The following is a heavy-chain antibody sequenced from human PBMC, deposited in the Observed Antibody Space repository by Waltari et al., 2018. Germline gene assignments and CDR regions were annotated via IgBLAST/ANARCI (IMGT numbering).Heavy chain of an antibody. CDR2: SHPNRCGT. CDR3: AREDGAMVRGEALDY. CDR1: GYTFTGYY. J-gene: IGHJ4*02. Sequence: QVQLVQSGAEVKKPGASVKVSCKASGYTFTGYYMHWVRQAPGQGLEWRGLSHPNRCGTNYAQKFQGRVTMTRDTSISTAYMELSRLRSDDTAVYYCAREDGAMVRGEALDYWGQGTLVTVSS. V-gene: IGHV1-2*02. D-gene: IGHD3-10*01.